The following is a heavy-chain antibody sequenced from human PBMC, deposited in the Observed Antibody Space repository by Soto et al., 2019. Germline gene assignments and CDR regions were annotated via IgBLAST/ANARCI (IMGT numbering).Heavy chain of an antibody. D-gene: IGHD6-19*01. CDR2: IKQDGSEK. V-gene: IGHV3-7*03. CDR3: ARDQEEWLPTGDY. J-gene: IGHJ4*02. CDR1: GFTFSSYW. Sequence: GGSLRLSCAASGFTFSSYWMSWVRQAPGKGLEWVANIKQDGSEKYYVDSVKGRFTISRDNAKNSLYLQMNSLRAEDTAVYYCARDQEEWLPTGDYWGQGTLVTVSS.